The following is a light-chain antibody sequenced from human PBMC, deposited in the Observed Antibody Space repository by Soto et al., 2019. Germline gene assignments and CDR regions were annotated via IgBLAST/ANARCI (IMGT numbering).Light chain of an antibody. CDR1: SGRSSYA. J-gene: IGLJ1*01. V-gene: IGLV4-69*01. Sequence: QSVLTQSPSASSSLGASVKLTCTLSSGRSSYAIAWHQQQPEKGPRYLMKLNSDGSHSKGDGIPDRFSGSSSGAERYLTISSLQSEDEADYYCQTWGTGIHVFGTGTKLTVL. CDR2: LNSDGSH. CDR3: QTWGTGIHV.